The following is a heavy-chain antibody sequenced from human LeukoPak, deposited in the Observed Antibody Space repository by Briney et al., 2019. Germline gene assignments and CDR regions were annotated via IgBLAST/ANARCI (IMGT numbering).Heavy chain of an antibody. CDR3: AREVPENFNFDY. CDR2: IKPSGGST. D-gene: IGHD2/OR15-2a*01. J-gene: IGHJ4*02. V-gene: IGHV1-46*01. CDR1: GYTFSSYY. Sequence: ASVKVSCKASGYTFSSYYTHWVRQAPGQGLEWMGIIKPSGGSTLYAQKFQGRVTVTSDMSTSTVYVELSSLRSEDTAVYYCAREVPENFNFDYWGQGTLVTVSS.